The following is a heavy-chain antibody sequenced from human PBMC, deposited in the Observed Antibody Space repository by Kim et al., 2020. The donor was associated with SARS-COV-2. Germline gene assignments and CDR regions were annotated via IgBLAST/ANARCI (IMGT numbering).Heavy chain of an antibody. J-gene: IGHJ3*02. CDR2: IYYSGST. Sequence: SETLSLTCIVSGGSISGYYWSWIRQPPGKGLDYIGYIYYSGSTNYNPSLKSRVTMSVDTSKNQFSLKLSSVTAADTALYYCARFSEDTGGAYEIWGRGTMVAVSS. CDR3: ARFSEDTGGAYEI. CDR1: GGSISGYY. D-gene: IGHD2-8*02. V-gene: IGHV4-59*13.